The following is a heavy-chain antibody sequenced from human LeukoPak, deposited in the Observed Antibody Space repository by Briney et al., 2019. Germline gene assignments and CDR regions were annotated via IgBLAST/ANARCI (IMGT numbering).Heavy chain of an antibody. CDR3: VLDLFSAFAFDI. V-gene: IGHV3-74*01. Sequence: GGSLRLSCTASGFTFSRYWMHWVRQAPGKGLLWVSRINSSGSSTYYPVSVKGRFTTSRDHARNALHLQMSSLTAEDTAVYYCVLDLFSAFAFDIWGQGTMVTVSS. CDR1: GFTFSRYW. J-gene: IGHJ3*02. D-gene: IGHD3/OR15-3a*01. CDR2: INSSGSST.